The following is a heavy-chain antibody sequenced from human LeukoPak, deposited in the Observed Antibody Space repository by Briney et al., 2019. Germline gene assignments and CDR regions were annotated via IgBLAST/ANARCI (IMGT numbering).Heavy chain of an antibody. D-gene: IGHD3-3*01. CDR2: INHSGNT. CDR3: ARGYDFWSGYYGL. CDR1: GGSFSGYY. V-gene: IGHV4-34*01. Sequence: SETLSLTCAVYGGSFSGYYWNWIRQPPGKGPEWIGEINHSGNTNYNPSLKSRVTISVDTSKNQFSLKLSSVTAADTAVYYCARGYDFWSGYYGLWGQGTLVTVSS. J-gene: IGHJ4*02.